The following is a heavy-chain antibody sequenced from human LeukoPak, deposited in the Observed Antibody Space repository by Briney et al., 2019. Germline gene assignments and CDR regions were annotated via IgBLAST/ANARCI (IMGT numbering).Heavy chain of an antibody. CDR2: ISYDGSNK. V-gene: IGHV3-30*18. J-gene: IGHJ4*02. CDR1: GFTFSSYG. CDR3: AKGARTFDY. Sequence: GRSLRLSCAASGFTFSSYGMHWVRQAPGKGLEWVAVISYDGSNKYYADSVKGRFTISRDNSKNTLYLQMNSLRAEDTAVYYCAKGARTFDYWGRGNRVTVSS.